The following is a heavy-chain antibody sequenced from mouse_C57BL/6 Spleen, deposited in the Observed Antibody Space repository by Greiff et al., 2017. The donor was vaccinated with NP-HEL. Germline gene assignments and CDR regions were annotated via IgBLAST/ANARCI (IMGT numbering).Heavy chain of an antibody. CDR3: ARLDDGSSYDYYAMDY. V-gene: IGHV5-12*01. CDR2: ISNGGGST. J-gene: IGHJ4*01. Sequence: EVQVVESGGGLVQPGGSLKLSCAASGFTFSDYYMYWVRQTPEKRLEWVAYISNGGGSTYYPDTVKGRFTISRDNAKNTLYLQMSRLKSEDTAMYYSARLDDGSSYDYYAMDYWGQGTSVTVSS. CDR1: GFTFSDYY. D-gene: IGHD1-1*01.